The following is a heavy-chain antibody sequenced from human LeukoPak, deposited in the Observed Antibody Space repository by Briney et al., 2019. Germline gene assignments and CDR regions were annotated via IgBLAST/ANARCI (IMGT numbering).Heavy chain of an antibody. CDR3: TTEGGMPYDAFDI. Sequence: GGSLRLSCAASGFTFSNAWMSWVRQSPGKGREWVGRIKSKNDGGTTDYAAPVKGRFTISRDDSKNTLYLQMNSLKTEDTAVYYCTTEGGMPYDAFDIWGQGTMVTVSS. CDR1: GFTFSNAW. V-gene: IGHV3-15*01. CDR2: IKSKNDGGTT. J-gene: IGHJ3*02. D-gene: IGHD2-2*01.